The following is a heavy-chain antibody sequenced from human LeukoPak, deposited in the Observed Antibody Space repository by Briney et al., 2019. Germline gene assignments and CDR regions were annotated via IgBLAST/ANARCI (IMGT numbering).Heavy chain of an antibody. CDR3: VKDARITMVRGVIIRLGYYYCMDV. Sequence: GGSLRLSCSASGFTFSSYAMHWVRQAPGKGLEYVSAISSNGGSTYYADSVKGRFTISRENSKNTLYLQMSSLRAEDTAVYYCVKDARITMVRGVIIRLGYYYCMDVWGQGATVTAS. CDR2: ISSNGGST. CDR1: GFTFSSYA. V-gene: IGHV3-64D*06. D-gene: IGHD3-10*01. J-gene: IGHJ6*02.